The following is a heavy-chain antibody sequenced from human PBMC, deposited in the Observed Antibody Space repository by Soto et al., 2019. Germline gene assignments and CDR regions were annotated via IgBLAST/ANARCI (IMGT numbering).Heavy chain of an antibody. CDR2: ISYDGSNK. CDR3: AGGYGYNPLALDY. J-gene: IGHJ4*02. Sequence: PGGSLRLSCAASGFTFSSYAMHWVRQAPGKGLEWVAVISYDGSNKYYADSVKGRFTISRDNSKNTLYLQMNSLRAEDTAVYYCAGGYGYNPLALDYWGQGTLVTVSS. D-gene: IGHD5-12*01. V-gene: IGHV3-30-3*01. CDR1: GFTFSSYA.